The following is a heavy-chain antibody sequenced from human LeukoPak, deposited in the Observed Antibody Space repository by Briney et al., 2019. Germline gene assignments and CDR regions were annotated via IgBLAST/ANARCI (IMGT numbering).Heavy chain of an antibody. Sequence: GGSLRLSCEATGFTFSFYAMHWARQAPGKGLEWVGITSYDGTINYYVDSVKGRFTISRDNSKNTVYLQMNSLRVEDTAVYYCARTYYSGSGSYYPHNYFDYWGQGTLVAVSS. CDR3: ARTYYSGSGSYYPHNYFDY. J-gene: IGHJ4*02. D-gene: IGHD3-10*01. CDR1: GFTFSFYA. CDR2: TSYDGTIN. V-gene: IGHV3-30-3*01.